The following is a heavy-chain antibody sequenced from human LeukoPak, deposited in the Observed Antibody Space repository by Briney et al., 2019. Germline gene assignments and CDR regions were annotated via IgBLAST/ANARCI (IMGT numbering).Heavy chain of an antibody. CDR1: GGTFSSYA. Sequence: WASVKVSCKASGGTFSSYAISWVRQPPGQGLEWMGGIIPIFGTANYAQKFQGRVTITADESTSTAYMELSSLRSEDTAVYYCASPYCSSTSCHRPWGQGTLVTVSS. J-gene: IGHJ5*02. CDR2: IIPIFGTA. V-gene: IGHV1-69*13. CDR3: ASPYCSSTSCHRP. D-gene: IGHD2-2*01.